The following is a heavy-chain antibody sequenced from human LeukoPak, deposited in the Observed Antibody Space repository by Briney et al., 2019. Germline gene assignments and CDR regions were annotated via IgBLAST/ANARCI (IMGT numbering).Heavy chain of an antibody. J-gene: IGHJ4*02. D-gene: IGHD3-22*01. CDR2: IYGGGST. Sequence: GGSLRLSCAASGFTVSSNYMNWVRQAPGKGLEWVSLIYGGGSTYYADSVKGRFTISRDNTNNTLHLQMNSLRAEDTAVYYCAKGPRPGSSGYPNLDFWGRGTLVTVSS. CDR3: AKGPRPGSSGYPNLDF. CDR1: GFTVSSNY. V-gene: IGHV3-53*01.